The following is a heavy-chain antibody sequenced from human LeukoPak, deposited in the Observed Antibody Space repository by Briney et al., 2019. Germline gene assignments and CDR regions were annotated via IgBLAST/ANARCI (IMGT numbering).Heavy chain of an antibody. Sequence: ASVNVSCKSSGYTFTIYGISWVRQAPGKGLEWMGWLRAHSGNTNYAQKLQGRVTMTTETATSTAYMELRSRRSDDTAVYYCARGRAVKQQPAQDYWGQGTLVTVSS. V-gene: IGHV1-18*01. CDR2: LRAHSGNT. J-gene: IGHJ4*02. D-gene: IGHD6-13*01. CDR1: GYTFTIYG. CDR3: ARGRAVKQQPAQDY.